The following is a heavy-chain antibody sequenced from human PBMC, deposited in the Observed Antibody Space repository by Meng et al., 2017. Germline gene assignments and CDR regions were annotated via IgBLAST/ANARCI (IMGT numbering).Heavy chain of an antibody. CDR1: GFTFSSYE. V-gene: IGHV3-48*03. CDR2: ISSSGSTI. D-gene: IGHD3-10*01. CDR3: ARDGVYYYGSGREMVIDY. J-gene: IGHJ4*02. Sequence: GESLKISCAASGFTFSSYEMNWVRQAPGKGLERVSYISSSGSTIYYADSVKGRFTISRDNAKNSLYLQMNSLRAEDTAVYYCARDGVYYYGSGREMVIDYWGQGTLVTVSS.